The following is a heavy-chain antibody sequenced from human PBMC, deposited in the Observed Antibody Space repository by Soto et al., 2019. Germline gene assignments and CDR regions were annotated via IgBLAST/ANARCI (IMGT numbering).Heavy chain of an antibody. J-gene: IGHJ4*02. Sequence: PGGSLRLSCAASGFTFSSYAMSWVRQAPGKGLEWVSAISGSGGSTYYADSVKGRFTISRDNSKNTLYLQMNSLRAEDTAVYYCANNQHQWELPTYFDYWGQGTLVTVSS. D-gene: IGHD1-26*01. CDR1: GFTFSSYA. CDR2: ISGSGGST. CDR3: ANNQHQWELPTYFDY. V-gene: IGHV3-23*01.